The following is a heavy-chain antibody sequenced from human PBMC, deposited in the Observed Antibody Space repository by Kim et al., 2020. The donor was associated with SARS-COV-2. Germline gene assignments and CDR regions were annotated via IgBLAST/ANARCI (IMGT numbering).Heavy chain of an antibody. CDR3: ARDFFMAGIDV. J-gene: IGHJ4*02. CDR1: GFTFSNYE. V-gene: IGHV3-48*03. D-gene: IGHD3-3*01. Sequence: GGSLRPSCVASGFTFSNYEMNWVRQAPGKGLEWISYISTGTTTDYADSVKGRFTISRDNTKNSLYLQMNSLRADDTAVYYCARDFFMAGIDVWGQGILVTVSS. CDR2: ISTGTTT.